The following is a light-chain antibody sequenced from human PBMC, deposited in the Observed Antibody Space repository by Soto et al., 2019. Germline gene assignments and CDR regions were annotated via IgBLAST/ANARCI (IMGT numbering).Light chain of an antibody. V-gene: IGLV1-40*01. CDR2: GNI. J-gene: IGLJ3*02. Sequence: QSVLTQPPSVSGAPGQRVTILCTGSSSNIGAGYDVHWYQQLPGTAPKLLVYGNINRPSGVPDRFSGSKSGTSASLAITGLQAEDEADYYCQSYDSSLSGSVFAGGTKLTVL. CDR3: QSYDSSLSGSV. CDR1: SSNIGAGYD.